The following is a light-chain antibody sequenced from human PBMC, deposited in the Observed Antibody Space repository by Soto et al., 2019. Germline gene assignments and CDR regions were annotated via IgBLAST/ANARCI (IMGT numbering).Light chain of an antibody. Sequence: EIGLTQSPATLSLSPGERATLSFRASQSVSSYLAWYQQEPGQAPRLLIYDASNRATGIPARFSGSGSGTDFTLTISSLEPEDFAVYYCQQRSNWLTFGGGTKVDI. CDR2: DAS. CDR3: QQRSNWLT. J-gene: IGKJ4*01. V-gene: IGKV3-11*01. CDR1: QSVSSY.